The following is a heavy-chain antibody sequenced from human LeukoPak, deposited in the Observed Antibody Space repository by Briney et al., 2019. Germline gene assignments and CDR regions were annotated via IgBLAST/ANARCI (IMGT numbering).Heavy chain of an antibody. J-gene: IGHJ4*02. Sequence: GESLKISCKGSGYSFTSYWIGWVRQMPGKGLEWMGIIYSGDSDTRYSPSFQGPVTISADKSIGTAYLQWSSLKASDTAMYYCARAQHSSSDIDYWGQGTLVTVSS. V-gene: IGHV5-51*01. CDR2: IYSGDSDT. CDR1: GYSFTSYW. D-gene: IGHD6-6*01. CDR3: ARAQHSSSDIDY.